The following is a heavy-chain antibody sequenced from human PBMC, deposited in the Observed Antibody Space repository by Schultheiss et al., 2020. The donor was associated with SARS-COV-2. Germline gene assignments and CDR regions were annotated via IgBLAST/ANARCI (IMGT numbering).Heavy chain of an antibody. D-gene: IGHD4-11*01. V-gene: IGHV3-33*08. J-gene: IGHJ3*02. Sequence: GESLKISCAASGFTFSDYYMSWIRQAPGKGLEWVAVIWYDGSNKYYADSVKGRFTISRDNSKNTLYLQMNSLRAEDTAVYYCARATVKWDAFDIWGQGTMVTVSS. CDR2: IWYDGSNK. CDR3: ARATVKWDAFDI. CDR1: GFTFSDYY.